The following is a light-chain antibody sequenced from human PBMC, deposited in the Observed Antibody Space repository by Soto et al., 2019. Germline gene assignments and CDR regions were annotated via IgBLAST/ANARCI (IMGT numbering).Light chain of an antibody. Sequence: QSALTQPASVSGSPGQSITISCSGASSDVGSLKFVAWYQQHPGKAPKVLIYEDNKRPSGISFRFSGSKTGNTASLTISGRQPDDESHYYCCSYTGSGTLWVLGGGTQLTVL. J-gene: IGLJ3*02. CDR1: SSDVGSLKF. V-gene: IGLV2-23*01. CDR2: EDN. CDR3: CSYTGSGTLWV.